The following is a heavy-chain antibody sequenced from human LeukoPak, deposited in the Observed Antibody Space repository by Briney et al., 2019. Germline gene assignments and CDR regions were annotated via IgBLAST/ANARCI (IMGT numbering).Heavy chain of an antibody. J-gene: IGHJ4*02. CDR3: ASRGSSMGYYYGNLDY. Sequence: PSETLSLTCTVSGGSISSSSYYWGWIRQPPGKGLEWIGSIYYSGSTYYNSSLKSRVTISVDTSKNQFSLKLSSVTAADTAVYYCASRGSSMGYYYGNLDYWGQGTLVTVSS. D-gene: IGHD3-22*01. V-gene: IGHV4-39*01. CDR2: IYYSGST. CDR1: GGSISSSSYY.